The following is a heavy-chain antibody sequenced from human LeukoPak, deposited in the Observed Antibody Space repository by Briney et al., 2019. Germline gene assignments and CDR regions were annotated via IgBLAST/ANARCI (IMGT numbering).Heavy chain of an antibody. CDR1: GFTFSSYE. J-gene: IGHJ4*02. CDR2: ISSSGSTI. CDR3: ARQLGDAKGDY. D-gene: IGHD7-27*01. V-gene: IGHV3-48*03. Sequence: GGSLRLSCAASGFTFSSYEMNWVRQAPGKGLEWVSYISSSGSTIYYADSVKGRFTISRDNAKNSLYLQMNSLRAEDTAVYYCARQLGDAKGDYWGQGTLVTVSS.